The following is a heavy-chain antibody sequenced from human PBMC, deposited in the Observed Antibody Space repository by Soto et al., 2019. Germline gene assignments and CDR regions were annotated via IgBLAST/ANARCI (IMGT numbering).Heavy chain of an antibody. CDR3: AKVAAAGTYYYYYYGMDV. V-gene: IGHV3-30*18. CDR2: ISYDGSNK. D-gene: IGHD6-13*01. CDR1: GFTFSSYG. Sequence: QVQLVESGGGVVQPGRSLRLSCAASGFTFSSYGMHWVRQAPGKGLEWVAIISYDGSNKYYGDSVKGRFTISRDNSKNTLYLQMNSLRAEDTAVYYCAKVAAAGTYYYYYYGMDVWGQGTTVTVSS. J-gene: IGHJ6*02.